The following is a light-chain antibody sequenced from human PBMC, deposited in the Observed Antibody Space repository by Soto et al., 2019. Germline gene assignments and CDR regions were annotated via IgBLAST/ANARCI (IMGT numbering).Light chain of an antibody. J-gene: IGLJ2*01. CDR3: CAYAGSSTFL. V-gene: IGLV2-23*03. CDR1: TSDVGSYKF. CDR2: EGS. Sequence: QSALTHPASVSGSPGQSITISCTGTTSDVGSYKFVSWYQHLPGKAPKLVIFEGSERPSGISDRFSGSKSGNTASLTISGLQAEDEADYYCCAYAGSSTFLFGGGTQLTVL.